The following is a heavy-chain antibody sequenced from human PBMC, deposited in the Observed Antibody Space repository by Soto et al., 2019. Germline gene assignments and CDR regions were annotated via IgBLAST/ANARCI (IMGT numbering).Heavy chain of an antibody. CDR2: IYYSGST. Sequence: PSETLSLTCTVSGGSISSGGYYWSWIRQHPGKGLEWIGYIYYSGSTYYNPSLKSRVTISVDTSKNQFSLKLSSVTAADTAVYYCARFGTSGCIDYWGQGTQVTSPQ. CDR1: GGSISSGGYY. CDR3: ARFGTSGCIDY. J-gene: IGHJ4*02. D-gene: IGHD6-19*01. V-gene: IGHV4-31*03.